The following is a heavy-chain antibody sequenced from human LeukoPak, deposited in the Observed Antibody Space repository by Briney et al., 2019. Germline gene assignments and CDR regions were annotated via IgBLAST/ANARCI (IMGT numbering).Heavy chain of an antibody. D-gene: IGHD1-26*01. CDR1: GFTSSSYW. CDR2: ISSSSSYI. Sequence: GESLRLSCAVSGFTSSSYWMNWVRQAPGKGLEWVSSISSSSSYIYYADSVKGRFTISRDSAKNSLYLQMNSLRAEDTAVYYCARGSGSLDYWGQGTLVTVSS. V-gene: IGHV3-21*01. J-gene: IGHJ4*02. CDR3: ARGSGSLDY.